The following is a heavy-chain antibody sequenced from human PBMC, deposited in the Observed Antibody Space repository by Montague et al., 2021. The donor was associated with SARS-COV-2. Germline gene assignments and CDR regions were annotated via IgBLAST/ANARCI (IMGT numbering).Heavy chain of an antibody. D-gene: IGHD3-16*01. CDR3: RRVGGGTSQYFDN. J-gene: IGHJ4*02. CDR2: IYTSGGT. V-gene: IGHV4-61*02. CDR1: GASISSGYYY. Sequence: TLSLTCTVSGASISSGYYYWSWKPPPAGKGLEWVGRIYTSGGTKHNPSRQLRVTILVDTTKYQFTLNLMAVTAADTAVYYCRRVGGGTSQYFDNWGQGTLVTVSS.